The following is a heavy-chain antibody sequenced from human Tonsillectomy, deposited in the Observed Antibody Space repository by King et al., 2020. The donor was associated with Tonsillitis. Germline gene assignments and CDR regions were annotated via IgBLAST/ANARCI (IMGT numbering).Heavy chain of an antibody. Sequence: VQLVESGGGLVQPGGSLRLSCAASGFTFSTYAMTWVRQAPGKGLEWVSVMSGAGARTYHADSVRGRFTISRDNSKNKLYLQMNSLRAEDTAIYYCAKCPYDFWSGGLYYAMDVWGQGTTVTVSS. CDR3: AKCPYDFWSGGLYYAMDV. D-gene: IGHD3-3*01. CDR2: MSGAGART. CDR1: GFTFSTYA. V-gene: IGHV3-23*04. J-gene: IGHJ6*02.